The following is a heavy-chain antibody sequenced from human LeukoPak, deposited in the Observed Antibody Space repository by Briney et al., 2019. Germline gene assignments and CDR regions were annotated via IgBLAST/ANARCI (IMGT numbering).Heavy chain of an antibody. V-gene: IGHV4-61*01. Sequence: SGTLSLTCTVSGGSVSSGSYYWSWIRQPPGKGLEWIGNIYHSGSTKYNLSLKSRVTISVDTSKNQFSLKLSSVTAADTAVYYCARTYYYDSSGYYIIDYWGQGTLVTVSS. J-gene: IGHJ4*02. D-gene: IGHD3-22*01. CDR1: GGSVSSGSYY. CDR3: ARTYYYDSSGYYIIDY. CDR2: IYHSGST.